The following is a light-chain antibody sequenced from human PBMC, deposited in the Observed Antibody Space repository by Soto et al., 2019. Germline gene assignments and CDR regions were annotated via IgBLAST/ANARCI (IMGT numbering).Light chain of an antibody. Sequence: QSVLTQSPSASASLGASVKLTCTLSSGHSSYAIAWHQQQPEKGPRYLMKLSSDGSHSKGDGIPDRFSGSSSGAERYLTSSSLQSEDEADYYCQTWDIGARLVFGGGTKLTVL. CDR2: LSSDGSH. CDR3: QTWDIGARLV. J-gene: IGLJ2*01. V-gene: IGLV4-69*01. CDR1: SGHSSYA.